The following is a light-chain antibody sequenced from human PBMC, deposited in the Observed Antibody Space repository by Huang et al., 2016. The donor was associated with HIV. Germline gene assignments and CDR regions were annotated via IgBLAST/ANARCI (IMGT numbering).Light chain of an antibody. J-gene: IGKJ1*01. CDR3: QQYNTSPRT. CDR2: GSS. Sequence: ENLMTQSPSTLSVAPGESATLSCRASQSVFKNLAWYQQKHGQAPKLLIYGSSTRAAGIPARFCGSWSGTDFTLTISSLQSEDFAVYYCQQYNTSPRTFGQGTKVEV. CDR1: QSVFKN. V-gene: IGKV3-15*01.